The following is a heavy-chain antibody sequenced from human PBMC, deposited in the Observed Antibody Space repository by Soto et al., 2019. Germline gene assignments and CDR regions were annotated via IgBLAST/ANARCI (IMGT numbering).Heavy chain of an antibody. J-gene: IGHJ5*02. V-gene: IGHV1-8*01. CDR2: MNPNSGNT. D-gene: IGHD2-15*01. CDR3: ARSCSGGSCYPNWFDP. Sequence: ASVKVSCKASGYTFTSYDINWVRQATGQGLEWMGWMNPNSGNTGYAQKFQGRVTITRYTSMRTAYMELSSLRSEDTAVYYCARSCSGGSCYPNWFDPWGQGTLVTVSS. CDR1: GYTFTSYD.